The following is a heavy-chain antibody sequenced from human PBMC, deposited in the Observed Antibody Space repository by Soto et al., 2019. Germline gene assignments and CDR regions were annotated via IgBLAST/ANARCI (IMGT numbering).Heavy chain of an antibody. CDR3: ARDIYGSGCSGCMDV. J-gene: IGHJ6*02. CDR1: GYTFTGYY. Sequence: GASVKVSCKASGYTFTGYYMHWVRQAPGQGLEWMGWISPNSGGTNYAQKFQGWVTMTRDTSISTAYMELSRLRSDDTAVYYCARDIYGSGCSGCMDVWGQGTTVTVSS. D-gene: IGHD3-10*01. V-gene: IGHV1-2*04. CDR2: ISPNSGGT.